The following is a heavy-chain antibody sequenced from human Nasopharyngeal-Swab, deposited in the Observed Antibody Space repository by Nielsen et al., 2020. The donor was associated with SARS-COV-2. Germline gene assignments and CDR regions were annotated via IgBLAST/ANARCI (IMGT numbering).Heavy chain of an antibody. J-gene: IGHJ5*02. CDR2: ISSSGSTI. CDR1: GFTFSDYY. CDR3: ARDRHGYDILTGYRRANNWFEP. D-gene: IGHD3-9*01. Sequence: GESLKISCASSGFTFSDYYMSWIRQAPGKGLEWVSYISSSGSTIYYADSVKGRFTISRHNAKNSLYLKMHSLRAEDTAVYYCARDRHGYDILTGYRRANNWFEPWGQGTLVTVSS. V-gene: IGHV3-11*04.